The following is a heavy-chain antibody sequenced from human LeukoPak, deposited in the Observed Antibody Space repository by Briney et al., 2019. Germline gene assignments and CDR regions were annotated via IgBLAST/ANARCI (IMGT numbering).Heavy chain of an antibody. D-gene: IGHD3-3*01. CDR2: ISGSGGST. V-gene: IGHV3-23*01. J-gene: IGHJ4*02. Sequence: GGSLRLSCAASGFTFSSYAMSWVRQAPGKGLEWVSAISGSGGSTYYADSVKDRFTISRDNSKNTLYLQMNSLRAEDTAVYYCAKDYDFWSGGGFDYWGQRTLVTVSS. CDR3: AKDYDFWSGGGFDY. CDR1: GFTFSSYA.